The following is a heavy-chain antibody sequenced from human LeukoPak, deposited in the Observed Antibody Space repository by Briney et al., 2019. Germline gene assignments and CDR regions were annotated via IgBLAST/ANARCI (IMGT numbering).Heavy chain of an antibody. CDR2: IYPGDSDI. CDR1: GYSFSNYW. D-gene: IGHD2/OR15-2a*01. J-gene: IGHJ4*02. V-gene: IGHV5-51*01. Sequence: PGESLKISCKGSGYSFSNYWIGWVRQMPGKGLEWMGIIYPGDSDIRYSPSFQGQVTISADTSISTAYLQWSSLKTSDSAVYYCARGAPFDYWGQGTLVTVSS. CDR3: ARGAPFDY.